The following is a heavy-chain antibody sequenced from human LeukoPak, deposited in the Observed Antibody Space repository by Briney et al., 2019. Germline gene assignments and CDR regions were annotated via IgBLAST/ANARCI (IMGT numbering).Heavy chain of an antibody. CDR2: INHSGGT. J-gene: IGHJ4*02. D-gene: IGHD3-22*01. V-gene: IGHV4-34*01. Sequence: SETLSLTCAVYGGSFSGYYWSWIRQPPGKGLEWIGEINHSGGTNYNPSLKSRVTISVDTSKSQFSLKLSSVTAADTAVYYCARGRGYYYDSSGYYTFDYWGQGTLVTVSS. CDR3: ARGRGYYYDSSGYYTFDY. CDR1: GGSFSGYY.